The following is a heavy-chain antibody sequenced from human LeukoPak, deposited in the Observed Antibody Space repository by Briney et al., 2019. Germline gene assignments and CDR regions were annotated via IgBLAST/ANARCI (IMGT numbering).Heavy chain of an antibody. CDR2: INPSGGST. J-gene: IGHJ4*02. V-gene: IGHV1-46*01. CDR3: ARDRLDHYYGSGSPNYYFDY. CDR1: GYTFTSYY. Sequence: ASVKVSCKASGYTFTSYYVHWVRQAPGQGLEWMGIINPSGGSTSYAQKFQGRVTMTRDTSTSTVYMELSSLRSEDTAVYYCARDRLDHYYGSGSPNYYFDYWGQGTLVTVSS. D-gene: IGHD3-10*01.